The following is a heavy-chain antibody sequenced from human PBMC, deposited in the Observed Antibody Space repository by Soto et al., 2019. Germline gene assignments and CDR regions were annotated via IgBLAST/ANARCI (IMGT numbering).Heavy chain of an antibody. V-gene: IGHV6-1*01. Sequence: SHTLSITCDISGDSVSSNSGAWHLIRQSPSRGLEWLGRTYYRSKWYNDYAVSVKSRITINPDTSKNQFSLQLNSVTPEDTAVYYCARDREVRSSSSWYGYYYYYGMDVWGQGTTVTVSS. CDR2: TYYRSKWYN. J-gene: IGHJ6*02. CDR1: GDSVSSNSGA. D-gene: IGHD6-13*01. CDR3: ARDREVRSSSSWYGYYYYYGMDV.